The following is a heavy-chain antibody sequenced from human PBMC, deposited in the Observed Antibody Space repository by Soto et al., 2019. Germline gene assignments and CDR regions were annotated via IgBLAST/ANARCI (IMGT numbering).Heavy chain of an antibody. D-gene: IGHD5-18*01. J-gene: IGHJ4*02. V-gene: IGHV4-34*01. CDR3: ARGRGYSYGYRRDYYFDY. CDR1: GGSFSGYY. CDR2: INHSGST. Sequence: SETLSLTCAVYGGSFSGYYWSWIRQPPGKGLEWIGEINHSGSTNYNPSLKSRVTISVDTSKNQFSLKLSSVTAADTAVYYCARGRGYSYGYRRDYYFDYWGQGTLVTVSS.